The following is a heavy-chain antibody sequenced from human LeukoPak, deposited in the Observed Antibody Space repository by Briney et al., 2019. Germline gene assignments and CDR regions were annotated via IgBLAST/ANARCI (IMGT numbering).Heavy chain of an antibody. CDR1: GYTFTSYA. Sequence: ASVKVSCKASGYTFTSYAMHWVRQAPGQRLEWMGWISAGNGNTKYSQKFQGRVTITRDTSASTAYVELSSLRSEDTAVYYCARGTMVRGVGGYWGQGTLVTVSS. V-gene: IGHV1-3*01. CDR3: ARGTMVRGVGGY. J-gene: IGHJ4*02. CDR2: ISAGNGNT. D-gene: IGHD3-10*01.